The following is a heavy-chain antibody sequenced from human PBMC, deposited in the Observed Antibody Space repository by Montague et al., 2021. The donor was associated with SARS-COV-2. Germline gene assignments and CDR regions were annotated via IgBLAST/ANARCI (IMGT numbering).Heavy chain of an antibody. J-gene: IGHJ6*02. CDR1: GGSFSGYY. D-gene: IGHD3-10*01. CDR2: INHSGST. Sequence: SETLSLTCAVYGGSFSGYYWSWIRQPPGKGLEWIGEINHSGSTNYNPSLKSRVTISVDTSKNQFSLKLSSATAADTAVYYCARVRYYGSGTSLGMDVRGQGTTVTVSS. CDR3: ARVRYYGSGTSLGMDV. V-gene: IGHV4-34*01.